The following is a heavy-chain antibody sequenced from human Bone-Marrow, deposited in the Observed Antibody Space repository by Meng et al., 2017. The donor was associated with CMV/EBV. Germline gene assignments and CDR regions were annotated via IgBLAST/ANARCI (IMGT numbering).Heavy chain of an antibody. V-gene: IGHV3-21*01. D-gene: IGHD5-18*01. CDR3: ARGDVDTAIDGMDV. J-gene: IGHJ6*02. Sequence: GESLKISCAASGFTFSSYSMNWVRQAPGKGLEWVSSISSSSSYIYYADSVKGRFTISRDNAKNSLYLQMNSLRAEDTAVYYCARGDVDTAIDGMDVWAQGTTATVPS. CDR2: ISSSSSYI. CDR1: GFTFSSYS.